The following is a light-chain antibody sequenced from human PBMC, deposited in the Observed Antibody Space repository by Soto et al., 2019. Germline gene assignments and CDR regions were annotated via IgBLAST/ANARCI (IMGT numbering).Light chain of an antibody. V-gene: IGLV2-14*01. CDR1: GSDVGGYDY. CDR3: SSYTSSSTYV. CDR2: EVT. Sequence: QSGLTQPASVSGSPAQSITISCTGTGSDVGGYDYVSWYQHHPGKAPKVMIYEVTNRPSGASNRCSGSKSGNTASWTISQLLAEDEADYYCSSYTSSSTYVCGTGAKVTV. J-gene: IGLJ1*01.